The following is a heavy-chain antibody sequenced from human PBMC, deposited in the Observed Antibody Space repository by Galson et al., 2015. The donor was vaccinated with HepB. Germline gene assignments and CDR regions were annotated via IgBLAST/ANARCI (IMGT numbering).Heavy chain of an antibody. CDR2: IWYDGSNK. CDR1: GFTFSSYG. Sequence: SLRLSCAASGFTFSSYGMHWVRQAPGKGLEWVAVIWYDGSNKYYADSVKGRFTISRDNSKNTLYLQMNSLRAEDTAVYYCARERWELLSLFDYWGQGTLVTVSS. D-gene: IGHD1-26*01. V-gene: IGHV3-33*01. J-gene: IGHJ4*02. CDR3: ARERWELLSLFDY.